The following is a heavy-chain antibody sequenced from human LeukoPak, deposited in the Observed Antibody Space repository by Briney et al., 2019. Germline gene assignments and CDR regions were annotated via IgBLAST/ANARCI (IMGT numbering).Heavy chain of an antibody. CDR1: GFTFSIYW. J-gene: IGHJ4*02. Sequence: GGSLRLSCAASGFTFSIYWMSWVRQAPGKGLEWVANIKTDGSEKRYVDSVKGRFTISRDNAKNSLYLQMNSLRAEDTAVYYCAKTGSGWYLYYFDYWGQGTLVTVSS. V-gene: IGHV3-7*03. CDR2: IKTDGSEK. D-gene: IGHD6-19*01. CDR3: AKTGSGWYLYYFDY.